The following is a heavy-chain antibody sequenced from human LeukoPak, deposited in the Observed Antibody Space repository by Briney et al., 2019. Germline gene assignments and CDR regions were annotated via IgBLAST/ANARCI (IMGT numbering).Heavy chain of an antibody. V-gene: IGHV3-33*03. CDR3: ASRAGYTGSWSAFDY. D-gene: IGHD6-13*01. J-gene: IGHJ4*02. CDR2: IWYDGNNK. CDR1: GFTFSSYG. Sequence: GGSLRLSCAASGFTFSSYGMHWVRQAPGKGLEWVAVIWYDGNNKYYADFVKGRFTISRDNAKNSLYLQMNSLRAEDTAVYYCASRAGYTGSWSAFDYWGQGTLVTVSS.